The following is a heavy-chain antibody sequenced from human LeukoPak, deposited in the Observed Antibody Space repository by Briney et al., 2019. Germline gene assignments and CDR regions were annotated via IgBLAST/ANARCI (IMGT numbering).Heavy chain of an antibody. CDR2: ISFDGIKK. CDR1: GFTFSSDA. D-gene: IGHD6-6*01. Sequence: GGSLGLSCAASGFTFSSDAMHWVRQAPGKGLEWVAFISFDGIKKYFADSVKGRFTISRDNSKNTLYLQMNSLRAEDTAVYYCAKDLATKYTLDSWGQGSLVTVSS. J-gene: IGHJ4*02. CDR3: AKDLATKYTLDS. V-gene: IGHV3-30*18.